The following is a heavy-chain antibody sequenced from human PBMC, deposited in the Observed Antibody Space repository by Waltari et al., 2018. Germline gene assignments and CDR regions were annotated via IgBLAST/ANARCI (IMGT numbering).Heavy chain of an antibody. CDR2: IYSSGST. J-gene: IGHJ5*02. CDR1: GGSISSSSYS. V-gene: IGHV4-39*07. Sequence: QLQLQESGPGLVTPSETLSLTCTVSGGSISSSSYSWGWIRQLPGKGLEWIGSIYSSGSTYYNPSLKSRVTISVDTSKNQFSLKLSSVTAADTAVYYCARWIHLGSNWFDPWGQGTLVTVSS. D-gene: IGHD3-16*01. CDR3: ARWIHLGSNWFDP.